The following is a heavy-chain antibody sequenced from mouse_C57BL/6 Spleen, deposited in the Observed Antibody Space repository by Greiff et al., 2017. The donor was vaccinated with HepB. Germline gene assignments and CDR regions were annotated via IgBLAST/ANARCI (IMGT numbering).Heavy chain of an antibody. J-gene: IGHJ4*01. V-gene: IGHV5-17*01. CDR2: ISSGSSTI. D-gene: IGHD2-3*01. CDR1: GFTFSDYG. CDR3: ARRYGYYKAMDY. Sequence: EVHLVESGGGLVKPGGSLKLSCAASGFTFSDYGMHWVRQAPEKGLEWVAYISSGSSTIYYADTVKGRFTISRDNAKNTLFLQMTSLRSEDTAMYYCARRYGYYKAMDYWGQGTSVTVSS.